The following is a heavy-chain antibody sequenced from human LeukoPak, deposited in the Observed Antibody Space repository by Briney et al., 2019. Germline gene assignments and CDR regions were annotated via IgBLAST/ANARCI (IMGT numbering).Heavy chain of an antibody. V-gene: IGHV4-31*03. CDR2: IYYSGST. Sequence: PSETLSLTCTVSGGSISSGGYYWSWIRQHPGKGLEWIGYIYYSGSTYYNPSLKSRVTISVDTSKNQFSLKLSSVTAADTAVYYCARESSSGYYAFDIWGQGTMVTVSS. J-gene: IGHJ3*02. CDR3: ARESSSGYYAFDI. D-gene: IGHD3-22*01. CDR1: GGSISSGGYY.